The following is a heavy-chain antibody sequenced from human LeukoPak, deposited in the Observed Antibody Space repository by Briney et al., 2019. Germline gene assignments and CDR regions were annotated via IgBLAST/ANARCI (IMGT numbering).Heavy chain of an antibody. D-gene: IGHD2-15*01. Sequence: SPSETLSLTCAVYGGSFSGYYWSWLRQPPGKRLEWIGEINHSGSTNYNPSLKSRVTISVDTSKNQFSLKLSSVTAADTAVYYCASTYCSGGSCYALDYYYGMDVWGQGTTVTVSS. CDR2: INHSGST. V-gene: IGHV4-34*01. CDR1: GGSFSGYY. CDR3: ASTYCSGGSCYALDYYYGMDV. J-gene: IGHJ6*02.